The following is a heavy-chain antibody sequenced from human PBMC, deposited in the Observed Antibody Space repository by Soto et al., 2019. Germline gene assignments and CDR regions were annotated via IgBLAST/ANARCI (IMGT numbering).Heavy chain of an antibody. CDR2: IIPIFGTA. V-gene: IGHV1-69*13. CDR1: GGTFSSYA. D-gene: IGHD3-3*01. J-gene: IGHJ6*02. CDR3: ARDLIPGVVIEDYYYYGMDV. Sequence: GASVKVSCKASGGTFSSYAISWVRQAPGRGLEWMGGIIPIFGTANYAQKFQGRVTITADESTSTAYMELSSLRSEDTAVYYCARDLIPGVVIEDYYYYGMDVWGQGTTVTVSS.